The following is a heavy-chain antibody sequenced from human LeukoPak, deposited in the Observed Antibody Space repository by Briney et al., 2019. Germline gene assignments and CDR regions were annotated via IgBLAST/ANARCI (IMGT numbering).Heavy chain of an antibody. V-gene: IGHV3-9*01. CDR2: ISWNSGNT. Sequence: GRSLRLSCAASRFTFDGYAMHWVRQAPGKGLEWVSSISWNSGNTDYAASVKGRFTISRDNAKKSPHLQMNSLRAEDTALYYCAKSGTYSSSSGYIDSWGQGTLVTVSS. D-gene: IGHD6-6*01. J-gene: IGHJ4*02. CDR1: RFTFDGYA. CDR3: AKSGTYSSSSGYIDS.